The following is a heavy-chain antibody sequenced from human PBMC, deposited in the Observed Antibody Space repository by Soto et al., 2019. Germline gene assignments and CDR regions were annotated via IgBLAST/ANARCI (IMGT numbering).Heavy chain of an antibody. J-gene: IGHJ6*02. Sequence: CTVSGGSISSGGYYWSWIRQHPGKGLEWIGYIYYSGSTYYNPSLKSRVTISVDTSKNQFSLKLSSVTAADTAVYYCARGKRRALGAYYGMDVWAQGTTVTVSS. CDR2: IYYSGST. CDR1: GGSISSGGYY. CDR3: ARGKRRALGAYYGMDV. D-gene: IGHD1-1*01. V-gene: IGHV4-31*03.